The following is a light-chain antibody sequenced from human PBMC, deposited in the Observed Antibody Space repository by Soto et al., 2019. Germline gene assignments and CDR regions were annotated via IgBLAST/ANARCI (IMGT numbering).Light chain of an antibody. Sequence: IQLTQSPSSLSASVGDRVTITCRASQDIAIYLAWYLQKPGEAPKLLIYAASTLYGGVASRFIGSVFGTDFGITIPSLSAEGFAGYYWLRFRMYPATFCGVTKVEIK. CDR3: LRFRMYPAT. V-gene: IGKV1-9*01. CDR2: AAS. J-gene: IGKJ4*01. CDR1: QDIAIY.